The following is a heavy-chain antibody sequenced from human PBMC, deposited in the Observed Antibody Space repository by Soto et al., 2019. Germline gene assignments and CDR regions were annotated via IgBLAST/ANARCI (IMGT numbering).Heavy chain of an antibody. CDR3: ARSSRLRSGSYGPDAFDI. CDR2: IIPIFGTA. CDR1: GGTFSSYA. D-gene: IGHD1-26*01. Sequence: VKVSCKASGGTFSSYAISWVRQAPGQGLEWMGGIIPIFGTANYAQKFQGRVTITADESTSTAYMELSSLRSEDTAVYYCARSSRLRSGSYGPDAFDIWGQGTMVTVSS. J-gene: IGHJ3*02. V-gene: IGHV1-69*01.